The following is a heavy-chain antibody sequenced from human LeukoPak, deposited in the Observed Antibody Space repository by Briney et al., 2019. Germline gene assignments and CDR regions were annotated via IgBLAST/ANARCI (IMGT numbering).Heavy chain of an antibody. CDR1: GFTFSSYG. V-gene: IGHV3-30*18. Sequence: PGGSLRLSCAASGFTFSSYGMHWVRQAPGKGLEWVAVISYDGSNKYYADSVKGRFTISRDNSKNTLYLQMNSLRAEDTAVYYCAKDHGDYDRSYAFDIWGQGTMVTVSS. D-gene: IGHD4-17*01. J-gene: IGHJ3*02. CDR3: AKDHGDYDRSYAFDI. CDR2: ISYDGSNK.